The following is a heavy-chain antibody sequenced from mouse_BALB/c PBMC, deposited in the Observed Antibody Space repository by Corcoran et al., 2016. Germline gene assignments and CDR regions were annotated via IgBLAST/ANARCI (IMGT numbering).Heavy chain of an antibody. CDR3: ARQGGTY. Sequence: QVQLQQSGAELMKPGASVKMSCKATGYTFSSYWIGWINQRPGHGLEWIGEILPRSGSTNYNETFKGKATFTADTSSNTAYMQLSSLTSEDSAVYYCARQGGTYWGQGTLVTVST. CDR2: ILPRSGST. CDR1: GYTFSSYW. J-gene: IGHJ3*01. V-gene: IGHV1-9*01.